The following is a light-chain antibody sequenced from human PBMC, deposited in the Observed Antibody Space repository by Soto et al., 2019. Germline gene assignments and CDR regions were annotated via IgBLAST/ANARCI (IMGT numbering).Light chain of an antibody. CDR3: AAWDDSLNGL. CDR2: GNN. V-gene: IGLV1-44*01. J-gene: IGLJ1*01. CDR1: SSNIGSNT. Sequence: QSVLTQPPSASGTPGQRVTISCSGSSSNIGSNTVNWYQQLPGTAPKLLIYGNNQRPSGVPDRFSGSKSGTSASLAISGLQSEDEADYYCAAWDDSLNGLFGTGTKVTVL.